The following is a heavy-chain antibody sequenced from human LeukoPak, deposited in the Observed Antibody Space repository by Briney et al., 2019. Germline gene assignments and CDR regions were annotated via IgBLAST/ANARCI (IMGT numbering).Heavy chain of an antibody. D-gene: IGHD6-6*01. V-gene: IGHV1-2*02. CDR1: GYTFTGYY. CDR3: ARDPGGSSLAYFDY. J-gene: IGHJ4*02. CDR2: INPNSGGT. Sequence: ASVKVSCKAFGYTFTGYYMHWVRQAPGQGLEWMGWINPNSGGTNYAQKFQGRVTMTRDTSISTAYMELSRLRSDDTAVYYCARDPGGSSLAYFDYWGQGTLVTLSS.